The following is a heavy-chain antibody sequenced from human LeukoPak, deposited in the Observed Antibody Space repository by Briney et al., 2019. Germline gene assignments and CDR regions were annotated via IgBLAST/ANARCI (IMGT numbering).Heavy chain of an antibody. CDR2: ISSSSSYI. D-gene: IGHD4-17*01. J-gene: IGHJ4*02. Sequence: GGSLRLSCAASGFTFGSYSMNWVRQAPGKGLEWVSSISSSSSYIYYADLVKGRFTISRDNAKNSLYLQMNSLRAEDTAVYYCARAQGTVTRYFDYWGQGTLVTVSS. V-gene: IGHV3-21*01. CDR1: GFTFGSYS. CDR3: ARAQGTVTRYFDY.